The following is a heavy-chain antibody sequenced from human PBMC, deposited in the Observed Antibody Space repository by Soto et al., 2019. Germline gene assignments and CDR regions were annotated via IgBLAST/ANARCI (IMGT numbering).Heavy chain of an antibody. V-gene: IGHV1-18*01. CDR1: GYTISSYG. D-gene: IGHD1-26*01. J-gene: IGHJ4*02. Sequence: QVQLVQSGAEVKKPGASVKVSCKASGYTISSYGISWVRQAPGQGLEWMGWISAYNGNTKYAQKRQGRITMTTVTTISTAYMELRSRSSADTDVYYCASREVGTTLDFDVWGQGTLVTVSS. CDR2: ISAYNGNT. CDR3: ASREVGTTLDFDV.